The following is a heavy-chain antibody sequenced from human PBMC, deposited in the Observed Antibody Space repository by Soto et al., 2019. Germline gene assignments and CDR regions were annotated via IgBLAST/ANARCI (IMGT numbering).Heavy chain of an antibody. CDR2: ISSISDNT. CDR3: ARLPKGSLVTA. V-gene: IGHV3-48*02. Sequence: EVQLVESGGGLVFPGGSLRLSCVASGFSFSDYSMNWVRQAPGKGLEWVSYISSISDNTQYADSVKGRFTVSRDNAKNSLFLQMESLRDEDKAIYYCARLPKGSLVTAWGQGTLVTVSS. J-gene: IGHJ4*02. D-gene: IGHD2-21*02. CDR1: GFSFSDYS.